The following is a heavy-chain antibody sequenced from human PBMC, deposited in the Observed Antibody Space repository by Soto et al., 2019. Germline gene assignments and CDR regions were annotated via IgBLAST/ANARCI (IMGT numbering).Heavy chain of an antibody. V-gene: IGHV1-2*04. J-gene: IGHJ6*02. D-gene: IGHD3-10*01. CDR1: GYTFTGYY. CDR2: INPNSGGT. Sequence: ASVKVSCKASGYTFTGYYMHCVRQAPGQGLEWMGWINPNSGGTNYAQKFQGWVTMTRDTSISTAYMELSRLRSDDTAVYYCARAHGSGRGDMDVWGQGTTVTVSS. CDR3: ARAHGSGRGDMDV.